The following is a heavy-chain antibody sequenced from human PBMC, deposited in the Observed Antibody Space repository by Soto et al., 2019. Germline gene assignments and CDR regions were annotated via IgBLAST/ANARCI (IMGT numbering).Heavy chain of an antibody. J-gene: IGHJ4*02. V-gene: IGHV5-51*01. D-gene: IGHD1-1*01. CDR2: IYPGDSDT. Sequence: GESLKISCKGSGYYFASYWIGWVRQKPGKGLEWMGIIYPGDSDTRYSPSFQGQVTISGXXXIXXXYXQXXXLXAADTAMYYCARQGNGAEGFDFRGQGTLVTVSS. CDR3: ARQGNGAEGFDF. CDR1: GYYFASYW.